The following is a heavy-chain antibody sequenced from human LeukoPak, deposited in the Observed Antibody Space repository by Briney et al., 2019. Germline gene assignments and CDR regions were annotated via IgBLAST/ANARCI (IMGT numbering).Heavy chain of an antibody. CDR1: GFTFGDHA. V-gene: IGHV3-49*04. CDR3: ARGPILLWLHNGMDV. Sequence: PGGSPRLSCTGSGFTFGDHAMAWVRQAPGKGLEWVGFIRSEGYGETTEYAACGRDRFTIARENCRRVAYLQMNSLKPEDTAMYYCARGPILLWLHNGMDVWGQGTTVTVSS. CDR2: IRSEGYGETT. D-gene: IGHD3-10*01. J-gene: IGHJ6*02.